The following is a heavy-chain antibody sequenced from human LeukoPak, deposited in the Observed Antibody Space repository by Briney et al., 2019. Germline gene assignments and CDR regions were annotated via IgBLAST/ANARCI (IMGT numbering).Heavy chain of an antibody. D-gene: IGHD5-18*01. CDR1: GFTVTGYY. CDR2: INPNSGAT. Sequence: VASVKVSCKASGFTVTGYYMHWVRQAPGQGLEWMGWINPNSGATNYAQKFQGRVTMTRDTSISTVYMELSRLRSDDTAVYYCTRGGAEGSGYSYGSHDYWGQGTLVTVSS. V-gene: IGHV1-2*02. J-gene: IGHJ4*02. CDR3: TRGGAEGSGYSYGSHDY.